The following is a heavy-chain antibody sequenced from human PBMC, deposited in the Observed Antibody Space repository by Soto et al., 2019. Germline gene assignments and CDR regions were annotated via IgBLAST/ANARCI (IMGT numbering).Heavy chain of an antibody. CDR2: INVANGNT. CDR3: ARRGLPSTIGGAAWAYLDH. CDR1: GYDFSSYP. J-gene: IGHJ4*02. Sequence: QVQLVQSGAEVKKPGASVKVSCKASGYDFSSYPINWVRQAPGQRPEWVGWINVANGNTQYSRKVQDRVTITRDTSAPTVYMLLSSLRSEDTAVYFCARRGLPSTIGGAAWAYLDHWGQGTLVTVSS. D-gene: IGHD1-26*01. V-gene: IGHV1-3*01.